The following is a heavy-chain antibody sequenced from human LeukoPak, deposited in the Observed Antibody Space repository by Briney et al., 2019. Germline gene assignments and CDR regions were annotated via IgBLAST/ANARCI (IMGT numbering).Heavy chain of an antibody. CDR2: IYYSGST. D-gene: IGHD3-10*01. CDR3: AGAESYGSGRGWFDP. Sequence: SQTLSLTCTVSGGSISSGDYYWSWIRQPPGKGLEWIGYIYYSGSTYYNPSLKSRVTISVDTSKNQFSLKLSSVTAADTAVYYCAGAESYGSGRGWFDPWGQGTLVTVSS. CDR1: GGSISSGDYY. J-gene: IGHJ5*02. V-gene: IGHV4-30-4*01.